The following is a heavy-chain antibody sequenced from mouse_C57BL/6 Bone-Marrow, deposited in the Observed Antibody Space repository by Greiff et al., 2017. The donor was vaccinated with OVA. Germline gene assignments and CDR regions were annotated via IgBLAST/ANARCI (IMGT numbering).Heavy chain of an antibody. CDR3: ARRGYGYFDY. J-gene: IGHJ2*01. D-gene: IGHD1-1*01. V-gene: IGHV5-15*04. CDR1: GFTFSDSG. CDR2: ISTLAYSI. Sequence: EVQGVESGGGLVQPGGSLKLSCAASGFTFSDSGMAWVRQAPRRGPEWVAFISTLAYSIYYADTVTGRFTISRENAKNTLYLEMSSLRSEDTAMDYCARRGYGYFDYWGQGTTLTVSS.